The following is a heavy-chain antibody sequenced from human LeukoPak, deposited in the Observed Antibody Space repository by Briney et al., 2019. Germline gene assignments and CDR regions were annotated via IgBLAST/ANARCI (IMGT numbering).Heavy chain of an antibody. CDR3: ASRTYYYDSSGPFNWFDP. D-gene: IGHD3-22*01. J-gene: IGHJ5*02. V-gene: IGHV4-30-4*08. CDR2: IYYSGSI. CDR1: GGSISSGDYY. Sequence: SQTLSLTCTVSGGSISSGDYYWSWIRQPPGKGLEWIGYIYYSGSIYYNSSLKSRVTISLDTSKNQFSLKLSSVTAADTAVYYCASRTYYYDSSGPFNWFDPLGQGTLVTVSS.